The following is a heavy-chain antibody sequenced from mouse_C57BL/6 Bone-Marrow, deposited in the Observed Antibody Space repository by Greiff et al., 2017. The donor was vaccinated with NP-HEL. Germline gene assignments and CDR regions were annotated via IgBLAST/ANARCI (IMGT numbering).Heavy chain of an antibody. CDR3: ARPLRPLAMDY. CDR1: GYTFTSYG. J-gene: IGHJ4*01. D-gene: IGHD3-2*02. CDR2: IYPRSGNT. V-gene: IGHV1-81*01. Sequence: QVQLKESGAELARPGASVKLSCKASGYTFTSYGISWVKQRTGQGLEWIGEIYPRSGNTYYNEKFKGKATLTADKSSSTAYMELRSLTSEDSAVYFCARPLRPLAMDYWGQGTSVTVSS.